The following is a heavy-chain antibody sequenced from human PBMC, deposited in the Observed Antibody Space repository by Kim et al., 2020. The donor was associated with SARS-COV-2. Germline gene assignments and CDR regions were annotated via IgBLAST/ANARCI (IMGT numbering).Heavy chain of an antibody. J-gene: IGHJ6*03. CDR3: ASPSESSYYYYYMEV. D-gene: IGHD3-22*01. V-gene: IGHV3-74*01. Sequence: GGSLRLSCAISGFTFSNYWMYWVRQAPGKGLEWVSRINGDGRSTKYADSVKGRFTIARANAKNKPYLQMNSMRAEDKATYYCASPSESSYYYYYMEVWG. CDR1: GFTFSNYW. CDR2: INGDGRST.